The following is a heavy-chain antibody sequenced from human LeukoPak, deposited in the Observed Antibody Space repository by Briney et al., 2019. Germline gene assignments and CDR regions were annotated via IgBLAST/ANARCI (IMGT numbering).Heavy chain of an antibody. Sequence: GGSLRLSCAASGFTFSSYAMSWVRQAPGKGLEWVSAISGSGGSTYYADSVKGRFTISRDNSKNTLYLQMNSLRAEDTAVYYCAKDMRFDWTPYYFDYWGQGTLVTVSS. J-gene: IGHJ4*02. D-gene: IGHD3-9*01. CDR2: ISGSGGST. CDR1: GFTFSSYA. CDR3: AKDMRFDWTPYYFDY. V-gene: IGHV3-23*01.